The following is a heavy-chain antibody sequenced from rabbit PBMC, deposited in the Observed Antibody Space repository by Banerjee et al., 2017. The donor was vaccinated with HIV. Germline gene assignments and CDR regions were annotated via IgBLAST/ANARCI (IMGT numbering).Heavy chain of an antibody. CDR3: ARSGFIAAMTMVTFNL. CDR1: GFDFSSYY. CDR2: IYAGKGTT. Sequence: QSLQETGGGLVQPGGSLTLSCKASGFDFSSYYMSWVRQAPGKGLGWIGIIYAGKGTTDYARWVNGRFTLSSDNAQNTVDLQMNSLTAADTATYFCARSGFIAAMTMVTFNLWGQGTLVTVS. J-gene: IGHJ4*01. D-gene: IGHD2-1*01. V-gene: IGHV1S7*01.